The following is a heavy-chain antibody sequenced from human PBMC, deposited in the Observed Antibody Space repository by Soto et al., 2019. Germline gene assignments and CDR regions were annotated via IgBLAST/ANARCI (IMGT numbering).Heavy chain of an antibody. J-gene: IGHJ6*03. CDR2: ISGSSSTI. CDR3: TRDSPYGVGYYYYMDV. Sequence: EVQLVESGGGLVQPGGSLRLSCAASGFIFITYSMNWVRQAPGKGLEWVSHISGSSSTIYYADSVKGRFTISRDNAKNSLYLQMNSLRAEDTAVYRCTRDSPYGVGYYYYMDVWGKGTTVTVSS. D-gene: IGHD4-17*01. CDR1: GFIFITYS. V-gene: IGHV3-48*01.